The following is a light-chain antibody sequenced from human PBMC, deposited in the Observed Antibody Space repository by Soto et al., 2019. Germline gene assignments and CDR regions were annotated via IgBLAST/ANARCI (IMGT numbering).Light chain of an antibody. Sequence: QSALTQPASVSGSPGQSITISCTGTSSDVGDYNYVSWYQQHPGKAPKLMISEVSDRSSGVSNRFSASKSGNTASLTISGLQAQDEADYYCSSYTGSTTVVFGGGTKLTVL. J-gene: IGLJ2*01. V-gene: IGLV2-14*01. CDR3: SSYTGSTTVV. CDR2: EVS. CDR1: SSDVGDYNY.